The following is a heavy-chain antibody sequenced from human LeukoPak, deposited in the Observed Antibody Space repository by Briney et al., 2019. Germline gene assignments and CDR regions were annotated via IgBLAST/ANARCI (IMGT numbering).Heavy chain of an antibody. Sequence: PGGSLRLSCAASGFTFSGYAMSWVRQAPGKGLEWVSAIIGSGDTTYYAASVKGRLTISRDNSKNTLYLQMNSLRAEDTAMYYCASPVGYCSSTSCYTFGYFQHWGQGTLVTVSS. CDR3: ASPVGYCSSTSCYTFGYFQH. V-gene: IGHV3-23*01. D-gene: IGHD2-2*02. J-gene: IGHJ1*01. CDR1: GFTFSGYA. CDR2: IIGSGDTT.